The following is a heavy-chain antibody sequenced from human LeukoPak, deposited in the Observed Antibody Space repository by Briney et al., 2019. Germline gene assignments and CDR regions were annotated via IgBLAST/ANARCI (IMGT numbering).Heavy chain of an antibody. CDR1: GFTFSSYE. V-gene: IGHV3-48*03. J-gene: IGHJ4*02. Sequence: AGGSLRLSCAASGFTFSSYEMNWVRQAPGKGLEWVSYISSSGSTIYYADSVKGRFTISRDNAKNFLYLQMNSLRAEDTALYYCARVRGRGYFDYWGQGTLVTVSS. CDR3: ARVRGRGYFDY. D-gene: IGHD3-10*01. CDR2: ISSSGSTI.